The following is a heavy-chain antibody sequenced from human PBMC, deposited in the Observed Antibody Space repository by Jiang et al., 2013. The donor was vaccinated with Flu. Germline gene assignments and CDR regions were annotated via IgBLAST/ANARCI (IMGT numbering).Heavy chain of an antibody. CDR3: ARERVITMVRGADY. D-gene: IGHD3-10*01. V-gene: IGHV3-30*01. J-gene: IGHJ4*02. CDR2: SNK. Sequence: SNKYYADSVKGRFTISRDNSKNTLYLQMNSLRAEDTAVYYCARERVITMVRGADYWGQGTLVTVSS.